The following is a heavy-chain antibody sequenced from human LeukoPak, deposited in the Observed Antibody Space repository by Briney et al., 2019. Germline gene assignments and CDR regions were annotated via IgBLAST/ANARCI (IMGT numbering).Heavy chain of an antibody. CDR1: GFTFSSYG. V-gene: IGHV3-30*18. Sequence: PGGSLRLSCAASGFTFSSYGMHWVRQAPGKGLEWVAVISYDGSTKYYADSVKGRFTISRDNSKNTLYLQMNSLRAEDTAVYYCAKDRGDYYDSSGYYSGGFDIWGQGTMVTVSS. CDR2: ISYDGSTK. J-gene: IGHJ3*02. CDR3: AKDRGDYYDSSGYYSGGFDI. D-gene: IGHD3-22*01.